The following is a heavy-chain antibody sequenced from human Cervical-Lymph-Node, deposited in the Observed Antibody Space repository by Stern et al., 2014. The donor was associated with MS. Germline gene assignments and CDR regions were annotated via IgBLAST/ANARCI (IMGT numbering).Heavy chain of an antibody. CDR1: GGLFISSA. J-gene: IGHJ4*02. CDR3: ARDGFDSGSALAF. D-gene: IGHD6-19*01. CDR2: ISPGLDSV. V-gene: IGHV1-69*01. Sequence: VQLVESGAELQKPGSSVQVSCTTSGGLFISSAITWVRQDPGHGLEWMGDISPGLDSVGYAQEFQGRITLTAEDSTNTVYMELTSLQSGDTAMYYCARDGFDSGSALAFWGQGTLVTVSS.